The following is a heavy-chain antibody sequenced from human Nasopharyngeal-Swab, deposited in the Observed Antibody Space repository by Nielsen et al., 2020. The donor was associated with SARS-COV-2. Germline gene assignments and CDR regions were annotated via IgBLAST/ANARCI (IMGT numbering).Heavy chain of an antibody. V-gene: IGHV3-33*01. CDR3: ARGVRYNWNPDAFDI. D-gene: IGHD1-1*01. CDR2: IWYDGSNK. J-gene: IGHJ3*02. Sequence: RQAPGKGLEWVAVIWYDGSNKYYADSVKGRFTISRDNSKNTLYLQMNSLRAEDTAVYYCARGVRYNWNPDAFDIWGQGTMVTVSS.